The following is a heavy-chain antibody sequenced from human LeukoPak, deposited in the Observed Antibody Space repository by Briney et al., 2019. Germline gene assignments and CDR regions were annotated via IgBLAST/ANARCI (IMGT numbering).Heavy chain of an antibody. D-gene: IGHD2-15*01. CDR1: GFTFSSYE. Sequence: GGSLRLSCAASGFTFSSYEMNWVRQAPGKGLEWVSYISSSGSTIYYADSVKGRFTISRDNAKNSLYLQVNSLRAEDTAVYYCAREDCSGGSCHFDYWGQGTLVTVSS. CDR3: AREDCSGGSCHFDY. J-gene: IGHJ4*02. CDR2: ISSSGSTI. V-gene: IGHV3-48*03.